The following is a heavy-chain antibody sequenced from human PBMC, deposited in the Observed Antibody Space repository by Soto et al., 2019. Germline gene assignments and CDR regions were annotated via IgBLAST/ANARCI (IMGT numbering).Heavy chain of an antibody. Sequence: QVQLQESGPGLVKPSETLSLTCTVSGGSINTYFWSWIRQPAGKGLEWIGRIYTSGTANYNPSLKGRVLMSVDTSKNQFSLKVTSVXAXXXAVXXCARDXDSSSWYRLDQWGQGTLVIVSS. J-gene: IGHJ4*02. CDR1: GGSINTYF. CDR3: ARDXDSSSWYRLDQ. V-gene: IGHV4-4*07. CDR2: IYTSGTA. D-gene: IGHD6-13*01.